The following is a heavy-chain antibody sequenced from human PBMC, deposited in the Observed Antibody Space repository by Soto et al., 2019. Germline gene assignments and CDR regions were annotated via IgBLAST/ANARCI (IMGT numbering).Heavy chain of an antibody. Sequence: SETLSLTCAVYGGSFSGYYWSWIRQPPGKGLEWIGEINHSGSTNYNPSLKSRVTISVDTSKNQFSLKLSSVTAADTAVYYCARGWYSSGWYYFDYWGQGTLVTVSS. CDR1: GGSFSGYY. D-gene: IGHD6-19*01. CDR3: ARGWYSSGWYYFDY. V-gene: IGHV4-34*01. J-gene: IGHJ4*02. CDR2: INHSGST.